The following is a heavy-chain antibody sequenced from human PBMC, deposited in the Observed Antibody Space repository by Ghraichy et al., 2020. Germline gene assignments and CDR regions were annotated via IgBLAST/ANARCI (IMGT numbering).Heavy chain of an antibody. CDR3: ARGSKYGDYVDY. V-gene: IGHV4-61*02. Sequence: SETLSLTCTVSGGSISSNSYYWSWVRQPAGKGLEWIGRIFTSGSTNYNPSLKSRVTISVDTSKNQFSLKLSSVTAADTAIYYCARGSKYGDYVDYWGQGTLVTVSS. CDR2: IFTSGST. CDR1: GGSISSNSYY. J-gene: IGHJ4*02. D-gene: IGHD4-17*01.